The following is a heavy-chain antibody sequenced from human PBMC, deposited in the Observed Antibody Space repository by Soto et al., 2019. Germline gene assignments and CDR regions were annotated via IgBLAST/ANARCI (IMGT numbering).Heavy chain of an antibody. CDR2: ISGSGGST. J-gene: IGHJ4*02. V-gene: IGHV3-23*01. CDR3: AKLTIFGVAPGY. CDR1: GFTFSSYA. D-gene: IGHD3-3*01. Sequence: LRLSCAASGFTFSSYAMSWVRQAPGKGLEWVSAISGSGGSTYYADSVKGRFTISRDNSKNTLYLQMNSLRAEDTAVYYCAKLTIFGVAPGYWGQGTLVTVSS.